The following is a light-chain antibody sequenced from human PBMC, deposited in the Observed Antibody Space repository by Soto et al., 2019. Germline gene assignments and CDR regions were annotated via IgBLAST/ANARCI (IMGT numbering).Light chain of an antibody. V-gene: IGLV2-14*01. CDR2: DVS. J-gene: IGLJ1*01. Sequence: ALTQPASVSGSPGQSITISCIGTSSDVGAYNYVSWYQQHPGKAPKFMIFDVSNRPSGVSNRFSGSKSGNTASLTISGLQAEDEADCYCCSYTSSSTYVFGTGTKVTVL. CDR1: SSDVGAYNY. CDR3: CSYTSSSTYV.